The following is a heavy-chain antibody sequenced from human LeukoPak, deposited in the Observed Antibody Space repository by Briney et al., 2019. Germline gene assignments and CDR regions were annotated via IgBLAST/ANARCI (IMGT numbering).Heavy chain of an antibody. CDR2: ISSSSSYI. Sequence: PGGSLRLSCAASGFSFSSYEMNWVRQAPGKGLEWVSSISSSSSYIYYADSVKGRFTISRDNAKNSLYLQMNSLRAEDTAVYYCAADWGSRFFDYWGQGTLVTVSS. CDR1: GFSFSSYE. D-gene: IGHD7-27*01. J-gene: IGHJ4*02. V-gene: IGHV3-21*01. CDR3: AADWGSRFFDY.